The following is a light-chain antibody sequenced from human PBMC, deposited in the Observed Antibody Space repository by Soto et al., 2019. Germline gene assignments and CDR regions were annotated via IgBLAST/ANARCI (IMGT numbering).Light chain of an antibody. J-gene: IGKJ4*01. Sequence: AIQLTQSPSSLSASVGDRVTITCRASQSISSALAWYQQKPGKAPKLLIYDASSLESGVPSRFSGSGSGTEFTLAISSLQPDDFATYYCQQYNNYSPLTFGGGTKVDIK. CDR1: QSISSA. CDR3: QQYNNYSPLT. V-gene: IGKV1D-13*01. CDR2: DAS.